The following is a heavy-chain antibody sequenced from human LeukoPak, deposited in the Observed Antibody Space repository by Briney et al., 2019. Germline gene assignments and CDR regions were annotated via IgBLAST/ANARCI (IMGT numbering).Heavy chain of an antibody. Sequence: GGSLRLSCVASGFSVSSNYMSWVRQAPGKGLHGVSVIYSGGSTYYAGSVKGRFTISRDTSKNTLDLQMISLRAEDTAVYYCATYSGYDLDAWFDPWGQGTLVTVSS. D-gene: IGHD5-12*01. CDR1: GFSVSSNY. CDR3: ATYSGYDLDAWFDP. V-gene: IGHV3-66*01. J-gene: IGHJ5*02. CDR2: IYSGGST.